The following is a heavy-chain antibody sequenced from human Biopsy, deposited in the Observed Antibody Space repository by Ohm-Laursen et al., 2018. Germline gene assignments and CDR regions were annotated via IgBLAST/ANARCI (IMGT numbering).Heavy chain of an antibody. CDR1: GGSISNYF. J-gene: IGHJ4*02. V-gene: IGHV4-59*01. CDR2: FRFEDRT. D-gene: IGHD1-26*01. CDR3: ALGGGSYVNFDY. Sequence: SETLSLTCPVSGGSISNYFWTRIRQPPGKGLEWIGYFRFEDRTSYNSSLKSRVTISADTSKNQFSLRLSSVTAADTAVYYCALGGGSYVNFDYWGQGILVTVSS.